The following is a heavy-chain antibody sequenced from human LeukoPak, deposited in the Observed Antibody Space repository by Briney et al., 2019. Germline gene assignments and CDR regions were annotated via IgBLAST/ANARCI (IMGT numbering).Heavy chain of an antibody. D-gene: IGHD3-10*01. CDR3: ARDLIHLWFGESDAFDI. J-gene: IGHJ3*02. CDR2: TYYRSKWYN. Sequence: ASQTLSLTCAISGDSVSSNSAAWNWIRQSPSRGLEWLGRTYYRSKWYNDYVVSVRSRITINPDTSKNQFSLQLNSVTPEDTAVYYCARDLIHLWFGESDAFDIWGQGTMVTVSS. CDR1: GDSVSSNSAA. V-gene: IGHV6-1*01.